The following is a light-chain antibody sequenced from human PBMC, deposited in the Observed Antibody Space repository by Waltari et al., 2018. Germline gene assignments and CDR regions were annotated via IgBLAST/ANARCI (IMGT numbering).Light chain of an antibody. J-gene: IGKJ5*01. V-gene: IGKV3-15*01. CDR1: QSVSSY. CDR3: QQYNNCPLT. CDR2: GAS. Sequence: EIVMTQSPATLSVSPGERATLSCRASQSVSSYLAWYQQKPGQAPRLLIYGASTRATGIPARFSGSGSGTEFTLTISSLQSEDFAVYYCQQYNNCPLTFGQGTRLEIK.